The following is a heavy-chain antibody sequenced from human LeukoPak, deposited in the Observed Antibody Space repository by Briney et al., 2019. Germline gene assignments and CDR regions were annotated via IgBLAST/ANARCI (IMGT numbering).Heavy chain of an antibody. V-gene: IGHV3-74*01. CDR1: GFTFSSYW. CDR3: ARDESTFYGLDAFDI. J-gene: IGHJ3*02. D-gene: IGHD2/OR15-2a*01. CDR2: INSDGSST. Sequence: GGSLRLSCAASGFTFSSYWMHWVRQAPGKGLVCVSRINSDGSSTSYADPVKGRFTISRDNAKNTLYLQMNSLRAEDTAVYYCARDESTFYGLDAFDIWGQGTMVTVSS.